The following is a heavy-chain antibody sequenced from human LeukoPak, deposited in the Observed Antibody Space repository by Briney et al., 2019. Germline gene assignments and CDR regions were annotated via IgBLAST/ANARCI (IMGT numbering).Heavy chain of an antibody. CDR1: GGSFSGYY. CDR2: INHSGST. D-gene: IGHD3-16*01. Sequence: SETLSLTCAVYGGSFSGYYWSWIRQPPGKGLEWIGEINHSGSTNYNPSLKSRVTISVDTSKNQFSLKLSSVTAADTAVYYCAGLGGFWGCYPFDLWGQGTL. CDR3: AGLGGFWGCYPFDL. J-gene: IGHJ4*02. V-gene: IGHV4-34*01.